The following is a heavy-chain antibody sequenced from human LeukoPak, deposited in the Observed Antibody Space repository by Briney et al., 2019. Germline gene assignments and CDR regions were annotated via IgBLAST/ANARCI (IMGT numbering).Heavy chain of an antibody. CDR2: IYHSGST. V-gene: IGHV4-30-2*01. CDR3: ARLVELRFFGPAHHGWFDP. Sequence: SETLSLTCTVSGGSISSGGYYWSWIRQPPGKGLEWIGYIYHSGSTYYNPSLKSRVTISADRSKNQFSLKLSSVTAADTAVYYCARLVELRFFGPAHHGWFDPWGQGTLVTVSS. J-gene: IGHJ5*02. D-gene: IGHD3-3*01. CDR1: GGSISSGGYY.